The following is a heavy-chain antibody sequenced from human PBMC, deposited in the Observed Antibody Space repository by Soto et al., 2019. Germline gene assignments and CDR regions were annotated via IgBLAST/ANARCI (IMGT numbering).Heavy chain of an antibody. V-gene: IGHV1-69*13. Sequence: GASVKVSCKASGGTFSSYAISWVRQAPGQGLEWMGGIIPIFGTANYAQKFQGRVTITADESTSTAYMELSSLRSEDTAVYYCARDLKDFWSGSPRPGRYYYYYGMDVWGQGTTVTVSS. J-gene: IGHJ6*02. CDR1: GGTFSSYA. CDR3: ARDLKDFWSGSPRPGRYYYYYGMDV. D-gene: IGHD3-3*01. CDR2: IIPIFGTA.